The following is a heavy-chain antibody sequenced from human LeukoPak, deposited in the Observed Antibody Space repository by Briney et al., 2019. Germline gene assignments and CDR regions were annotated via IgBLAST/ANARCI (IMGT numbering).Heavy chain of an antibody. D-gene: IGHD3-22*01. CDR1: GGTFSSYA. CDR3: ARDLYYDSSGDRAKSFDY. V-gene: IGHV1-69*13. Sequence: GASVKVSCRASGGTFSSYAISWVRQAPGQGLEWMGGIIPIFGTANYAQKFQGRVTITADESTSTAYMELSSLRSEDTAVYYCARDLYYDSSGDRAKSFDYWGQGTLVTVSS. J-gene: IGHJ4*02. CDR2: IIPIFGTA.